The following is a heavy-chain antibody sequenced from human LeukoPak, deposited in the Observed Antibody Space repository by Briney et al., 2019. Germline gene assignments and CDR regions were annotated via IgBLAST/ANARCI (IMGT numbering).Heavy chain of an antibody. V-gene: IGHV1-24*01. Sequence: GASVQVSCKVSGYTLTELSMHWVRQAPGKGREGMGGFDPEDGETIYAQKFQGRVTMPEDTSTDTAYMELSSLRSEDTAVYYCALRRVTVFERGYYYGMDVWGQGTTVTVSS. CDR3: ALRRVTVFERGYYYGMDV. D-gene: IGHD3-3*01. J-gene: IGHJ6*02. CDR1: GYTLTELS. CDR2: FDPEDGET.